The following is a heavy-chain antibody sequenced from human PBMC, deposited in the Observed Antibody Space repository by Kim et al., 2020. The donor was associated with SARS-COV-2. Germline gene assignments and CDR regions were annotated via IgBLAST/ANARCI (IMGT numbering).Heavy chain of an antibody. Sequence: GGSLRLSCATSGFTFSDAWMHWVRQIPGKGLVWVSRITSDGGVTYADAVKGRFTISRDNAKNTLYLQMSSLRAEDTAVYYCARDGGYNFDYWGQGTLVTV. CDR1: GFTFSDAW. D-gene: IGHD1-26*01. J-gene: IGHJ4*02. V-gene: IGHV3-74*01. CDR2: ITSDGGVT. CDR3: ARDGGYNFDY.